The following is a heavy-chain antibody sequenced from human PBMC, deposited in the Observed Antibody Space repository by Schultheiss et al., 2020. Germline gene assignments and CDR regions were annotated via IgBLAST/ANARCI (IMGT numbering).Heavy chain of an antibody. V-gene: IGHV4-59*12. Sequence: SETLSLTCTVSGGSISSYYWSWIRQHPGKGLEWIGYIYYSGSTNYNPSLKGRVTISVDTSKNQFSLKLSSVTAADTAVYYCARGEEDYYYMDVWGKGTTVTVSS. J-gene: IGHJ6*03. CDR2: IYYSGST. CDR1: GGSISSYY. CDR3: ARGEEDYYYMDV.